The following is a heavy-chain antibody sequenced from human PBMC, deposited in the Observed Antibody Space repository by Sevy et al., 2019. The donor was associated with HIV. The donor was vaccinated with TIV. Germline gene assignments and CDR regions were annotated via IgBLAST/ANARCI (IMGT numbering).Heavy chain of an antibody. CDR2: IKGKYDGGTT. J-gene: IGHJ4*02. Sequence: GGSLRLLCTTSGFIFSNAWKNWVRQAPGKGLEWVGCIKGKYDGGTTDYAEPVKVRCTVSREDSKNTEYLQMNSLKAEYTAIYYCATGCYYFDYWGQGTLVTVSS. V-gene: IGHV3-15*07. CDR1: GFIFSNAW. D-gene: IGHD3-10*01. CDR3: ATGCYYFDY.